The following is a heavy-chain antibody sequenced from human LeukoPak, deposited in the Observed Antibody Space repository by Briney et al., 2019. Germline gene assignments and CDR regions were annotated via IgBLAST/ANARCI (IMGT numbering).Heavy chain of an antibody. CDR1: GFTFSSYA. V-gene: IGHV3-30-3*01. J-gene: IGHJ4*02. CDR2: ISYDGSNK. CDR3: ARDAPSGYSDY. D-gene: IGHD3-3*01. Sequence: GGSLRLSCAASGFTFSSYAMHWVRQAPGKGLEWVAVISYDGSNKYYADSVKGRFTISRDNSKNTLYLQMNSLRAEDTAVYYCARDAPSGYSDYWGQGTLVTVSS.